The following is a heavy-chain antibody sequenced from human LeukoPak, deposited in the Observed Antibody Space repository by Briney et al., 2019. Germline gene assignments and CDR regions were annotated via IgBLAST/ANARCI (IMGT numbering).Heavy chain of an antibody. V-gene: IGHV4-59*01. CDR1: GGSIDTTY. J-gene: IGHJ5*02. CDR2: IYYSGST. Sequence: SETLSLTCSVSGGSIDTTYWSWIRQPPGKGLEWIGYIYYSGSTNCNPSLKSRVTISVDTSRNQFSLKLSSVTAADTAVYYCAGSAIINWFDPWGQGTLVTVSS. CDR3: AGSAIINWFDP. D-gene: IGHD2-2*01.